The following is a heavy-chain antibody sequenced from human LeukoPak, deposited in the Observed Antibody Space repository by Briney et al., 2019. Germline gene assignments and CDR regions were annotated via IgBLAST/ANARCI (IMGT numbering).Heavy chain of an antibody. CDR3: ATQYYYDSSGYFDY. V-gene: IGHV3-64*01. D-gene: IGHD3-22*01. CDR1: GFTFSSYA. CDR2: ISSNGGST. J-gene: IGHJ4*02. Sequence: GGSLRLSCAASGFTFSSYAMHWVRQAPGKGLEYVSAISSNGGSTYYANSVKGRFTISRDNSKNTLYLQMGSLRAEDMAVYYCATQYYYDSSGYFDYWGQGTLVTVSS.